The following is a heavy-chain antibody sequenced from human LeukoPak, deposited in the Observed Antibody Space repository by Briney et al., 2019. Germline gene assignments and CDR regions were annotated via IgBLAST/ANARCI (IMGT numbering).Heavy chain of an antibody. CDR1: GFTFSNAW. Sequence: GGSLRLSCAASGFTFSNAWMSWVRQAPGKGLEWVGRIKSKSGGGTTDDAAPVKGRFTIARDDSKSTLYLQMNSLKNEDTAVYFCSWELAVSFGRRLENWGQGTLLTVAS. D-gene: IGHD1-1*01. CDR2: IKSKSGGGTT. V-gene: IGHV3-15*01. J-gene: IGHJ4*02. CDR3: SWELAVSFGRRLEN.